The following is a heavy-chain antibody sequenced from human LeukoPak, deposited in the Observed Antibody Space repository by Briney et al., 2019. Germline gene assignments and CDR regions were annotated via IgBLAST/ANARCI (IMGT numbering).Heavy chain of an antibody. J-gene: IGHJ5*02. CDR2: IYPDGNNK. V-gene: IGHV3-30*02. Sequence: GGSLRLSCAASGFIFPAYGMHWVRQAPGKGLEWVACIYPDGNNKDYADSVKGRFIISRDNSKNILFLQMNSLRPEDTAVYYCAKDWSGDYNWSDPWGQGRLVTVSS. CDR3: AKDWSGDYNWSDP. D-gene: IGHD3-3*01. CDR1: GFIFPAYG.